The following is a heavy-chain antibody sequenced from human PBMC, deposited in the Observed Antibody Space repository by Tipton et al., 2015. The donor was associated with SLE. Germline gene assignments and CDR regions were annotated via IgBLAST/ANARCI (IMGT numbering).Heavy chain of an antibody. V-gene: IGHV3-11*03. Sequence: FLRLSCAASGFTFSDYYMGWIRQAPGKGLGWVSYISSSSSYTNYADSVKGRFTISRDNAKNSLYLQMNSLRAEDTAVYYCARSLRYSGAFDIWGQGTMVTVSS. CDR2: ISSSSSYT. D-gene: IGHD5-12*01. J-gene: IGHJ3*02. CDR3: ARSLRYSGAFDI. CDR1: GFTFSDYY.